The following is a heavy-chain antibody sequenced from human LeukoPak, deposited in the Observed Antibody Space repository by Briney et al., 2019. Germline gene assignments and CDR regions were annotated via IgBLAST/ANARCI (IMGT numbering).Heavy chain of an antibody. CDR2: IYYSGST. Sequence: SETLSLTCTVSGGSISSSSYYWGWIRQPPGKGLEWIGTIYYSGSTYYNPSLKSRVTISVDTSKNQFSLKLRSVTAAGTGVYYCARQTPRWLTSYWGQGTLVTVSS. J-gene: IGHJ4*02. CDR1: GGSISSSSYY. V-gene: IGHV4-39*01. D-gene: IGHD6-19*01. CDR3: ARQTPRWLTSY.